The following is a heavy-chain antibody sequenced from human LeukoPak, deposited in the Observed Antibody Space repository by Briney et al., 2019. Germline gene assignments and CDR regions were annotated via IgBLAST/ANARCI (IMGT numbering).Heavy chain of an antibody. CDR2: IYYSGST. V-gene: IGHV4-59*01. CDR3: ARDGVMATTTYNWFDP. Sequence: SETLSLTCTVSGGSISCYYWSWIRQPPGKGLEWIGYIYYSGSTNYNPSLKSRVTISVDTSKNQFSLKLSSVTAADTAVYYCARDGVMATTTYNWFDPWGQGTLVTVPS. CDR1: GGSISCYY. D-gene: IGHD5-24*01. J-gene: IGHJ5*02.